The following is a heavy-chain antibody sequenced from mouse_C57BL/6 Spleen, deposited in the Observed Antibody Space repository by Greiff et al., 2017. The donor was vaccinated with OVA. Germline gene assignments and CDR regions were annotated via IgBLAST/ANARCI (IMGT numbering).Heavy chain of an antibody. CDR3: ARSGSSYWFAY. CDR1: GFTFSDYG. CDR2: ISSGSSTI. Sequence: EVQLVESGGGLVKPGGSLKLSCAASGFTFSDYGMHWVRQAPEKGLEWVAYISSGSSTIYYADTVKGRFTISRDNAKNTLFLQMTSLRSEDTAMYYCARSGSSYWFAYWGQGTLVTVSA. V-gene: IGHV5-17*01. J-gene: IGHJ3*01. D-gene: IGHD1-1*01.